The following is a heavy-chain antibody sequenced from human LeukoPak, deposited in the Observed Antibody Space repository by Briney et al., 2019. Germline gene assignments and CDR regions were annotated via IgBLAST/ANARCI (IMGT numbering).Heavy chain of an antibody. CDR2: IYTSGST. V-gene: IGHV4-61*02. D-gene: IGHD2-2*01. CDR3: ASTLVVPAATNWFDP. CDR1: GGSISSGSYY. J-gene: IGHJ5*02. Sequence: SQTRSLTCTAPGGSISSGSYYWSWIRQPAGKGLEWIGRIYTSGSTNYNPSLKSRVTISVDTSKNQFSLKLSSVTAADTAVYYCASTLVVPAATNWFDPWGQGTLVTVSS.